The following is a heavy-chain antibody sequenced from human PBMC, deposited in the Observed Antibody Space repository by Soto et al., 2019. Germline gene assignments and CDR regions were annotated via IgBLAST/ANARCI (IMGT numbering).Heavy chain of an antibody. J-gene: IGHJ4*02. CDR1: GYTFTGYG. Sequence: QVQLVQSGAEVKKPGASVKVSCRTSGYTFTGYGINWVRQAPGQGLEWMGWISAYNGNTNYAQKLQGRVTMTTDTSTSTAYMELRSLRSDDTAVYYCARGPGMIIVVKGADYWGQGTLVTVSS. D-gene: IGHD3-22*01. CDR3: ARGPGMIIVVKGADY. CDR2: ISAYNGNT. V-gene: IGHV1-18*01.